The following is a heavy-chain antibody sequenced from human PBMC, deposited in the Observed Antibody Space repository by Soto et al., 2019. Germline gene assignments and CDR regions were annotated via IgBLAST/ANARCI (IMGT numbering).Heavy chain of an antibody. V-gene: IGHV3-30-3*01. CDR2: ILYDGIKE. Sequence: GGSLRLSCAASGFIFSGYAMHWVSQAPGKGLEWVTLILYDGIKEYYADSVQGRFTFSRDNSKNMMYLHMNSLGAEDTAVYYCARMTSGWTSYHSHAMDVWGQGTTVTGS. CDR3: ARMTSGWTSYHSHAMDV. J-gene: IGHJ6*02. CDR1: GFIFSGYA. D-gene: IGHD6-19*01.